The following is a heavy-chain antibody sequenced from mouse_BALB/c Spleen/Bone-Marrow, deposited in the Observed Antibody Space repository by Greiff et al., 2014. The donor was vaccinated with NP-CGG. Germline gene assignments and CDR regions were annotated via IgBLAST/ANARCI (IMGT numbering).Heavy chain of an antibody. Sequence: QVQLQQSGPGLVAPSQILSITCTVSGFSLTSYGVHWVRQSPGKGLEWLGVIWAGGSTNYNSALMSRLSISKDNSKSQVFLKMNSLQTDDTAMYYCARYYYGFLDYWGQGTTLTVSS. J-gene: IGHJ2*01. CDR3: ARYYYGFLDY. D-gene: IGHD1-2*01. V-gene: IGHV2-9*02. CDR1: GFSLTSYG. CDR2: IWAGGST.